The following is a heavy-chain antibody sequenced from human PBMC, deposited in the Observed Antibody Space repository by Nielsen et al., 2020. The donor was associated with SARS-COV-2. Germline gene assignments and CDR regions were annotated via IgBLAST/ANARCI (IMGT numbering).Heavy chain of an antibody. D-gene: IGHD3-22*01. CDR3: ARTHDYYDSSRLDY. CDR2: IYYSGST. Sequence: SQTLSLTCAVSGYSISSSNWWGWIRQPPGKGLEWIGYIYYSGSTYYNPSLKSRVTMSVDTSKNQFSLKLSSVTAVDTAVYYCARTHDYYDSSRLDYWDQGTLVTVSS. CDR1: GYSISSSNW. J-gene: IGHJ4*02. V-gene: IGHV4-28*01.